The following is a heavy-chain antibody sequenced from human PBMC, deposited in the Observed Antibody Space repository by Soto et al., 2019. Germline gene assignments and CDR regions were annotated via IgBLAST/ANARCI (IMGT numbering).Heavy chain of an antibody. Sequence: GSLRRSCAASGFTFSSYAMHWVRQAPGKGLEWVAVISYDGSNKYYADSVKGRFTISRDNSKNTLYLQMNSLRAEDTAVYYCAREKNMIVVVITPNWFDPWGQGTLVTVSS. CDR2: ISYDGSNK. J-gene: IGHJ5*02. V-gene: IGHV3-30-3*01. D-gene: IGHD3-22*01. CDR3: AREKNMIVVVITPNWFDP. CDR1: GFTFSSYA.